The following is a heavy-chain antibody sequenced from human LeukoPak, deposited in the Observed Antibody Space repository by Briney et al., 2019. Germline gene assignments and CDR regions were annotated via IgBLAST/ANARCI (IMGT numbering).Heavy chain of an antibody. CDR1: GYTFSSYG. V-gene: IGHV1-18*01. CDR2: ITTHNGDT. CDR3: ARQKFEYSSSSRIFDY. D-gene: IGHD6-6*01. J-gene: IGHJ4*02. Sequence: ASVKVSCKASGYTFSSYGISWVRQAPGQGLEWMGWITTHNGDTNYAQKLQGRVTMTTDTSTSTAYMELRSLRSDDTAVYYCARQKFEYSSSSRIFDYWGQGTLVTVSS.